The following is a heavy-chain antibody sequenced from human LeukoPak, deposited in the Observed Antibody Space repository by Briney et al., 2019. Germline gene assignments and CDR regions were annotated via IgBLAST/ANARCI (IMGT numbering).Heavy chain of an antibody. J-gene: IGHJ6*02. CDR2: IFYSGST. Sequence: SETLSLTCTVSSGSISTYYWSWIRQPPGKGLEWMGYIFYSGSTTYNPSLSSRLTISVDTSKNQFSLELSSVPAADTAVYYCARQGTSGSYLTGLDVWGQGTTVTVSS. D-gene: IGHD3-22*01. CDR1: SGSISTYY. V-gene: IGHV4-59*08. CDR3: ARQGTSGSYLTGLDV.